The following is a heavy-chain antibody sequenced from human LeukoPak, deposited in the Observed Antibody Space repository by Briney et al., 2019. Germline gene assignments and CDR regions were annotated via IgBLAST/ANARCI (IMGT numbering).Heavy chain of an antibody. V-gene: IGHV3-48*01. Sequence: PGGSLRLSCEASGFTFSSYSMNWVRQAPGKGLEWISYISTSTTTIYYANSVKGRFTISRDNAKKSLYLQMNSLRAEDTAVYYCAKINYYASSGYYCETHWGQGTLVIVSS. CDR3: AKINYYASSGYYCETH. CDR1: GFTFSSYS. J-gene: IGHJ4*02. CDR2: ISTSTTTI. D-gene: IGHD3-22*01.